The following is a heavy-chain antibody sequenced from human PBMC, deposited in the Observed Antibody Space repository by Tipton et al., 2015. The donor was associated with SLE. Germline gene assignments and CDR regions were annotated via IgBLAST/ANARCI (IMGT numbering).Heavy chain of an antibody. CDR3: ASGIAAGGTPFGY. J-gene: IGHJ4*02. CDR1: GGSISSGGYY. V-gene: IGHV4-39*01. CDR2: IYYSGST. D-gene: IGHD6-13*01. Sequence: TLSLTCTVSGGSISSGGYYWGWIRQPPGKGLEWIGSIYYSGSTYYNPSLKSRVTISVDTSKNQFSLKLSSVTAADTAVYYCASGIAAGGTPFGYWGQGTPVTVSS.